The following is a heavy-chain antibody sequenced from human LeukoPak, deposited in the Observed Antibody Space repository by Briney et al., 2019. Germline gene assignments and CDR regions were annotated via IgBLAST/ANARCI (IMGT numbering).Heavy chain of an antibody. J-gene: IGHJ2*01. CDR2: SSSRGDIT. D-gene: IGHD4/OR15-4a*01. CDR1: GFSFTSYA. V-gene: IGHV3-23*01. Sequence: QTGGSLRLSCIASGFSFTSYAMSWARQAPGKGLEWVSASSSRGDITYYADSVKGRFTITRDNSKNTLYLQMNSLRVGDTAIYYCVKDDYGVPGWYFDLWGRGTLVTVSS. CDR3: VKDDYGVPGWYFDL.